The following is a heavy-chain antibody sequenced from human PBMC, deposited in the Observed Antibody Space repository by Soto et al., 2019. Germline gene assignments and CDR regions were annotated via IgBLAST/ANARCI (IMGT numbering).Heavy chain of an antibody. D-gene: IGHD3-3*01. CDR3: ARDFFLYYDFWSGYYTGIGGNWFDP. Sequence: GASVKVSCKASGYTFTSYYMHWVRQAPGQGLEWMGIINPSGGSTSYAQKFQGRVTMTRDTSTSTVYMELSSLRSEDTAVYYCARDFFLYYDFWSGYYTGIGGNWFDPWGQGTLVTVSP. J-gene: IGHJ5*02. V-gene: IGHV1-46*03. CDR2: INPSGGST. CDR1: GYTFTSYY.